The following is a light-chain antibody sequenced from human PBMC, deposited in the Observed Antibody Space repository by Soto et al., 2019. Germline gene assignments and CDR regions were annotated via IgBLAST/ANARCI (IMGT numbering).Light chain of an antibody. J-gene: IGKJ4*01. Sequence: ILLTQSPGTLSLSPGERATLSCRASQSVDSGSLAWYQQKPGQTPRLLIYGTSNRATGIPDRFSGSGSGADFTLPINRLEPEDFAVYYCQEYGSNFGGGTKVEIK. CDR1: QSVDSGS. CDR2: GTS. V-gene: IGKV3-20*01. CDR3: QEYGSN.